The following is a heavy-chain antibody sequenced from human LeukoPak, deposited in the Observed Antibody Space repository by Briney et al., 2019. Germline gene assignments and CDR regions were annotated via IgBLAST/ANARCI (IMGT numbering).Heavy chain of an antibody. V-gene: IGHV4-59*01. CDR1: GGSISSYY. CDR2: IYYSGST. CDR3: ARFVVPAASYYYYGMDV. J-gene: IGHJ6*02. D-gene: IGHD2-2*01. Sequence: PSETLSLTCTVSGGSISSYYWSWIRQPPGKGLEWIGYIYYSGSTNYNPSLNSRVTISVDTSKNQFSLKLSSVTAADTAVYYCARFVVPAASYYYYGMDVWGQGTTVTV.